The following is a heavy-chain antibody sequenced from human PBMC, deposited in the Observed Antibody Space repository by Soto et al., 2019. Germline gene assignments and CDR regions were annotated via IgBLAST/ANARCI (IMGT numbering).Heavy chain of an antibody. D-gene: IGHD3-10*01. J-gene: IGHJ5*02. CDR2: VSSTGSP. CDR3: ARHMARVLIANPYWFDT. V-gene: IGHV4-39*01. CDR1: GGSITNDDYY. Sequence: QLHLQESGPGLVKPSETLSLICTVSGGSITNDDYYWAWIRQAPGKGLEWIASVSSTGSPYYNPSLKSRVTLSLDTSNSQVSLRLMSVTPTDTAIYYCARHMARVLIANPYWFDTWGQGTLVTVSS.